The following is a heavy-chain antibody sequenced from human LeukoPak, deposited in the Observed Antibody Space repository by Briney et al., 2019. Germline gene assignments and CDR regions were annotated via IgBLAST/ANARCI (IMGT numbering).Heavy chain of an antibody. J-gene: IGHJ4*02. CDR1: GFTFSSYA. CDR2: ISYDGSNK. V-gene: IGHV3-30-3*01. CDR3: ARDRAWRVYSSSTLDY. Sequence: GGSLRLSCAASGFTFSSYAMHWVRQAPGKGLEWVAVISYDGSNKYYADSVKGRFTISRDNSKNTLYLQMNSLRAEDTAVYYCARDRAWRVYSSSTLDYWGQGTLVTVSS. D-gene: IGHD6-6*01.